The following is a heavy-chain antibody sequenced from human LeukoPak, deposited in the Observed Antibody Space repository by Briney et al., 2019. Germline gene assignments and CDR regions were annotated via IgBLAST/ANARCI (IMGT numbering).Heavy chain of an antibody. CDR1: GFTFSTYW. V-gene: IGHV3-7*03. CDR2: IKQDGSEK. CDR3: AREVSSSSSSYYYYGMDV. J-gene: IGHJ6*02. D-gene: IGHD6-6*01. Sequence: GGSLRLSCAASGFTFSTYWMNWVRQAPGKGLEWVANIKQDGSEKYYVDSVKGRFTLSRDSAKNSLYLQMNSLRAEDTAVYYCAREVSSSSSSYYYYGMDVWGQGTTVTVSS.